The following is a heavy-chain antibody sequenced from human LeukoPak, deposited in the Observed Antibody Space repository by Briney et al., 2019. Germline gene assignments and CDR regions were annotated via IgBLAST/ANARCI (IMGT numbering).Heavy chain of an antibody. CDR1: GGSFSGYY. CDR2: IDHSGST. J-gene: IGHJ5*02. CDR3: ARRPQITMIVVVSSDWFDP. D-gene: IGHD3-22*01. Sequence: SETLSLACAVYGGSFSGYYWSWIRQPPGKGLEWIGEIDHSGSTNYNPSLKSRVTISVDTSKNQFSLKLSSVTAADTAVYYCARRPQITMIVVVSSDWFDPWGQGTLVTVSS. V-gene: IGHV4-34*01.